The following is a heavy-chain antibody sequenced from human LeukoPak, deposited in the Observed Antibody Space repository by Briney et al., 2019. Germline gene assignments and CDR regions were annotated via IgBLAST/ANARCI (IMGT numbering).Heavy chain of an antibody. CDR2: IFYSGRT. CDR1: GGSISTYY. V-gene: IGHV4-59*12. D-gene: IGHD3-16*02. J-gene: IGHJ3*02. Sequence: PSETLSLTCTVSGGSISTYYWSWIRQPPGKGLEWIGYIFYSGRTNYTPSLKSRVTISVDTSKNQFSLRLSSVTAADTAVYYCARPSVGEGDLSFHDAFNIWGQGTMVTVSS. CDR3: ARPSVGEGDLSFHDAFNI.